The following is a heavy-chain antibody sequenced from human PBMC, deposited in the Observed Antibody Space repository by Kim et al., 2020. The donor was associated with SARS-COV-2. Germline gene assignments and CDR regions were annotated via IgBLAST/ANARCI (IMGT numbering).Heavy chain of an antibody. CDR2: INSRGLVP. J-gene: IGHJ4*01. D-gene: IGHD6-19*01. CDR1: GFTFSSFG. V-gene: IGHV3-23*01. Sequence: GGSLRLSCAASGFTFSSFGMTWVRQAPGKGLEWVATINSRGLVPYYGESVEGRFTISRDNSKNTLFLQMSSLRADDTAIYYCVKDGAGYYFGHWGHGTL. CDR3: VKDGAGYYFGH.